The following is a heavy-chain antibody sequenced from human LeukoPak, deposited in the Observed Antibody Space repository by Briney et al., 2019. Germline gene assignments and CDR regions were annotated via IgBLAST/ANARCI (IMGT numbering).Heavy chain of an antibody. CDR2: ISSRGSSI. Sequence: PGWSLRLSCAASGVTFSSSWMSWVRQAPGKGLEWISSISSRGSSIYADSVKGRFTISRDNAKNSLYLQMNSLRVEDTAVYYCARVFEGEMATMSDWGQGTLVIVSS. D-gene: IGHD5-24*01. CDR1: GVTFSSSW. V-gene: IGHV3-48*03. CDR3: ARVFEGEMATMSD. J-gene: IGHJ4*02.